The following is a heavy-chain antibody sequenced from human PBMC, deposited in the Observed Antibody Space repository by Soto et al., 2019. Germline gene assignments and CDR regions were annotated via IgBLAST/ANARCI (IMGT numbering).Heavy chain of an antibody. CDR1: GYTLSALS. CDR3: ATLKTNYYYYYGMDV. Sequence: ASVNVSCKVSGYTLSALSVHWVRQTPGKGLEWLGGFDPEDGEKVYTQKFQGRVSMTEDTPTDTAYMELSSLRSEDTAVYYCATLKTNYYYYYGMDVWGQGTTVTVSS. J-gene: IGHJ6*02. V-gene: IGHV1-24*01. CDR2: FDPEDGEK. D-gene: IGHD2-8*01.